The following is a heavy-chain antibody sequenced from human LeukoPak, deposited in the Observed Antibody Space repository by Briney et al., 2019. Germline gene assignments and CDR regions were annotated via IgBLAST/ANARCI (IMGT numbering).Heavy chain of an antibody. CDR1: GFTFINYG. CDR3: ANKRGSGSSA. CDR2: ISGSGGST. J-gene: IGHJ5*02. Sequence: GGSLRLSCAASGFTFINYGMSRVRQAPGKGLEWVSAISGSGGSTYYADSVKGRFTISRDNSKNTLYLQMNSLRAEDTAVYYCANKRGSGSSACGQGALVTVSS. V-gene: IGHV3-23*01. D-gene: IGHD3-10*01.